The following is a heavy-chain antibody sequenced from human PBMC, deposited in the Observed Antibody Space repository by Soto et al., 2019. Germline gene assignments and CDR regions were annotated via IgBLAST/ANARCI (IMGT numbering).Heavy chain of an antibody. CDR3: ARVEMATIWFFDH. CDR1: GFNIKDYG. D-gene: IGHD3-10*01. J-gene: IGHJ4*02. V-gene: IGHV3-30-3*01. CDR2: ISYDEGRK. Sequence: QVQLVESGGGVVQPGRSLRLSCAASGFNIKDYGMHWVRQAPGKGLEWVAVISYDEGRKYYADSVKGLFTISRDDARNTLYLQIDSLRPEDTAVYYCARVEMATIWFFDHWGQGNLVTVSS.